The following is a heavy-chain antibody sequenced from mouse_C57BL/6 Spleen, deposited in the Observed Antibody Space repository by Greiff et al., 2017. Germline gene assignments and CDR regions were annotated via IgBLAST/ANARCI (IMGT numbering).Heavy chain of an antibody. V-gene: IGHV1-26*01. CDR1: GYTFTDYY. CDR2: INPNNGGT. Sequence: EVQLQQSGPELVKPGASVKISCKASGYTFTDYYMNWVKQSHGKSLEWIGDINPNNGGTSYNQKFKGKATLTVDKSSSTAYMELRSLTSEDSAVYYCARRRLGYFDVWGTGTTVTVSS. J-gene: IGHJ1*03. D-gene: IGHD2-4*01. CDR3: ARRRLGYFDV.